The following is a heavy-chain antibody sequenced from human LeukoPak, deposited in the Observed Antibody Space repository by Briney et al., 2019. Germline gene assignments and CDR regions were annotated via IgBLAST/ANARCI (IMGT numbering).Heavy chain of an antibody. V-gene: IGHV5-51*01. CDR2: IYPGDSDT. CDR1: GYSFTSYW. Sequence: GESLKISCKGSGYSFTSYWIGWVRQMPGKGLEWMGIIYPGDSDTRYSPSFQGQVTISANKSISTAYLQWSSLKASDSAMYYCARRAYNYDRSGYSYYFDYWGQGTLVTVSS. J-gene: IGHJ4*02. CDR3: ARRAYNYDRSGYSYYFDY. D-gene: IGHD3-22*01.